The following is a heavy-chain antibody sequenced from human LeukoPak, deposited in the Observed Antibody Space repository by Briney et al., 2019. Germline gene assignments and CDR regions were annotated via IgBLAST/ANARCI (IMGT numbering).Heavy chain of an antibody. V-gene: IGHV4-61*08. Sequence: SQTLSLTCAVSGGSISSGGYSWSWIRQPPGKGLEWIGYIYYSGSTNYNPSLKSRVTISVDTSKNQFSLKLSSVTAADTAVYYCARDKYSSSPIADYYYYYGMDVWGQGTTVTVSS. J-gene: IGHJ6*02. CDR1: GGSISSGGYS. CDR3: ARDKYSSSPIADYYYYYGMDV. D-gene: IGHD6-6*01. CDR2: IYYSGST.